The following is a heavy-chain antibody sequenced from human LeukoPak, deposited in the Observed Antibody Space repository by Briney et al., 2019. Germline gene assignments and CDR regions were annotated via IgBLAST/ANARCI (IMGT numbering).Heavy chain of an antibody. CDR2: IYHSGST. Sequence: SETLSLTCSVYGYSINSGYYWGWIRQPPGKGLDWIGSIYHSGSTYYNPSLKSRVTISVATSKNQFSLKLNSVTAADTAVYYCARGGVVAAPGDAFDIWGQGTMVTVSS. CDR1: GYSINSGYY. J-gene: IGHJ3*02. V-gene: IGHV4-38-2*02. CDR3: ARGGVVAAPGDAFDI. D-gene: IGHD2-15*01.